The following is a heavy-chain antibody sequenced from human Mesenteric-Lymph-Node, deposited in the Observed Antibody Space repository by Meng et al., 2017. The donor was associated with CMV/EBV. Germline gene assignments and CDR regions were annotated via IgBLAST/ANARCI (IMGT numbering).Heavy chain of an antibody. CDR2: ISWNSGSI. D-gene: IGHD1-26*01. J-gene: IGHJ4*03. CDR1: GFTFDDFA. Sequence: SLKISCAASGFTFDDFAMHWVRQAPGKGLEWVAGISWNSGSIGYADSVKGRFTISRDSAKNSLYLQMNSLRPEDTALYYCAKDMEAGATCFDYWGQGTTVTVSS. V-gene: IGHV3-9*01. CDR3: AKDMEAGATCFDY.